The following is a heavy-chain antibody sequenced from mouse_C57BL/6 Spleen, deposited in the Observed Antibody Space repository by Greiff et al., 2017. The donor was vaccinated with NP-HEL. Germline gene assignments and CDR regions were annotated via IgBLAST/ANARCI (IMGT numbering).Heavy chain of an antibody. CDR2: ISSGSSTI. Sequence: EVQRVESGGGLVKPGGSLKLSCAASGFTFSDYGMHWVRQAPEKGLEWVAYISSGSSTIYYADTVKGRFTISRDNAKNTLFLQMTSLRSEDTAMYYCAYYYGSSHSSMDYWGQGTSVTVSS. CDR1: GFTFSDYG. V-gene: IGHV5-17*01. CDR3: AYYYGSSHSSMDY. J-gene: IGHJ4*01. D-gene: IGHD1-1*01.